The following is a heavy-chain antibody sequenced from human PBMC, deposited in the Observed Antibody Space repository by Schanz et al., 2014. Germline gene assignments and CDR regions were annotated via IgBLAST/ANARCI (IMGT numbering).Heavy chain of an antibody. D-gene: IGHD1-1*01. CDR1: GFTFSDYW. CDR2: IKEDGSVK. Sequence: EVQLVESGGGLVQPGGSLRLSCTASGFTFSDYWMSWVRQAPGKGLEWVANIKEDGSVKDYVDSVKGRFTISRDNAKNSLYLRMTSLRAEDTAVYFCAKIERNEDWGQGTLVTVSS. J-gene: IGHJ4*02. CDR3: AKIERNED. V-gene: IGHV3-7*02.